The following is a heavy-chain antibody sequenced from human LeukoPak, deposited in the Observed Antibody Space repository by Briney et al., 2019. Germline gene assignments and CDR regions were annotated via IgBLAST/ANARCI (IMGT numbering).Heavy chain of an antibody. J-gene: IGHJ4*02. V-gene: IGHV4-4*02. CDR1: GGSVSSTNW. D-gene: IGHD6-25*01. CDR3: AREGGFYRPLDY. Sequence: SETLSLTCGVSGGSVSSTNWWTWIRQPPGKGLEWIGEVHLDGRTNFNPSLKSRLTMSVDLSENHVSLKLTSVTAAGTAVYYCAREGGFYRPLDYSGQGALVTVSS. CDR2: VHLDGRT.